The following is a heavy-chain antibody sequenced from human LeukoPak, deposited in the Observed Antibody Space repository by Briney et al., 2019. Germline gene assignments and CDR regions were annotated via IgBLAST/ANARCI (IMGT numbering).Heavy chain of an antibody. CDR2: ISTSSSYI. D-gene: IGHD3-9*01. CDR1: GFTFSSYS. Sequence: GGSLRLSCTASGFTFSSYSMNRVRQAPGKGLEWVSSISTSSSYIYYADSVKGRFTISRDNAKNSLYLQMNSLRAEDTAVYYCAREGDRLRYFDWLLSDAFDIWGQGTMVTVSS. CDR3: AREGDRLRYFDWLLSDAFDI. V-gene: IGHV3-21*01. J-gene: IGHJ3*02.